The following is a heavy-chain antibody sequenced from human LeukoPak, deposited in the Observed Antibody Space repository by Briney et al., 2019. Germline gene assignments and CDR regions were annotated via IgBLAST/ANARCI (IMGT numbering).Heavy chain of an antibody. V-gene: IGHV4-34*01. Sequence: SETLSLTCAVYGGSFSGYYWSWIRPSPGKGLEWIGEINHSEATDYNPSFKSRVTISVDTSNNQFSLKLSSVTAADTAVYYCAREAQYCSGGSCYGGYFQHWGQGTLVTVSS. J-gene: IGHJ1*01. D-gene: IGHD2-15*01. CDR1: GGSFSGYY. CDR3: AREAQYCSGGSCYGGYFQH. CDR2: INHSEAT.